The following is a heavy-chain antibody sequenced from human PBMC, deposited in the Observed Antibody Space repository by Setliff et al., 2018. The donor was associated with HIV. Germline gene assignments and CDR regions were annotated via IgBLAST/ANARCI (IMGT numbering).Heavy chain of an antibody. CDR2: IFRSGTT. CDR3: ARDRHYSGLGSYGP. D-gene: IGHD3-10*01. Sequence: SETLSLTCTVSGASISSGGYYWSWIRQPAGRGLEWIGRIFRSGTTDYKFSLKSRVTISIDTSRNQFSLRLTSVTAEDTAVYYCARDRHYSGLGSYGPWGPGTLVTVSS. V-gene: IGHV4-61*02. J-gene: IGHJ5*02. CDR1: GASISSGGYY.